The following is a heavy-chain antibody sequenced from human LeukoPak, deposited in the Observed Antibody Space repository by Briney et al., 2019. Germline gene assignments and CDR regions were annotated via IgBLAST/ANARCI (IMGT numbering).Heavy chain of an antibody. CDR2: ISSSGSTR. V-gene: IGHV3-48*03. J-gene: IGHJ6*04. CDR1: GFIFSSYE. CDR3: AREGEYDYYYGMDV. D-gene: IGHD2/OR15-2a*01. Sequence: GGSLTLSCAASGFIFSSYEMNWVRQAPGKGLEWVSYISSSGSTRYYADSVKGRFTISRDNAKNSLYLQMNSLRAEDTAVYYCAREGEYDYYYGMDVWGKGTTVTVSS.